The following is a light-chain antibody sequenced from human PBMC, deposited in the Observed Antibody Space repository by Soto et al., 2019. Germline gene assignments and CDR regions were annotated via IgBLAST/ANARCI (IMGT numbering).Light chain of an antibody. V-gene: IGKV4-1*01. J-gene: IGKJ4*01. CDR2: WAS. CDR3: QQYYRTPLT. CDR1: QSVLYSSNNKNY. Sequence: DIVMTQSPDSLAVSLGERATINCKSSQSVLYSSNNKNYLAWYQQKPGQPPKLLIYWASTRESGVPDRFSGSGSGPDLPLTISSLQAEDVAVYYCQQYYRTPLTFGGGTKVEIK.